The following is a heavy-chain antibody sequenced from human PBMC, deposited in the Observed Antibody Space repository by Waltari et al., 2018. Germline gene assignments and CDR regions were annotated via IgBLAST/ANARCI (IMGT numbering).Heavy chain of an antibody. D-gene: IGHD3-3*01. CDR1: GYTFTAFF. CDR2: INPKSGDT. CDR3: ARSGGGTTSFGVAE. V-gene: IGHV1-2*06. J-gene: IGHJ4*02. Sequence: QVQLVQSGAEVKKSGASVKVSCKASGYTFTAFFIHWVLQAPGQGFECMGRINPKSGDTSYAQIFQGRVTMTGDTSISTAYMEVTGLRSDDTAIYYCARSGGGTTSFGVAEWGQGSLVTVSS.